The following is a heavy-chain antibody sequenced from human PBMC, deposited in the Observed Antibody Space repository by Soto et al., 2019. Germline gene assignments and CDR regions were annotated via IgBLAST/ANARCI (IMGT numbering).Heavy chain of an antibody. CDR3: SKGYAMDV. V-gene: IGHV1-8*01. CDR1: GSNFPTFD. Sequence: QVQLVQSGAEVKKPGASVKVSCKASGSNFPTFDINWVRQATGQGLEWMGWININSGNTAYAQKYQGRFTMTRNTSISTVYMELSSLRSDNTGVYYCSKGYAMDVWGQGTTVIVSS. J-gene: IGHJ6*02. CDR2: ININSGNT.